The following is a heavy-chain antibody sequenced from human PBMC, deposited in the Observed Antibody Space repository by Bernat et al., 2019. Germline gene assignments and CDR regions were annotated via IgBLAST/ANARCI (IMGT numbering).Heavy chain of an antibody. CDR3: ARQSWEYSIYAI. J-gene: IGHJ3*02. Sequence: QLQLQESGPGLVKPSETLSLTCTVSGGSISSSSYYWGWIRQPPGKGLEWIGSIYYSGSTYYNPSLKSRVTISVDTSKNQFSLQLSSVTAADTAVYYCARQSWEYSIYAIWGQGTMVTVSS. CDR2: IYYSGST. CDR1: GGSISSSSYY. V-gene: IGHV4-39*01. D-gene: IGHD6-6*01.